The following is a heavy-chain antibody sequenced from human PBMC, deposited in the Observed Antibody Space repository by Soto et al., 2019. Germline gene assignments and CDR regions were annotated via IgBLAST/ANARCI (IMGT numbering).Heavy chain of an antibody. CDR3: ARGGERYNFGAVY. CDR1: GGGNLRDYR. V-gene: IGHV1-69*01. CDR2: IIPKLGSA. D-gene: IGHD5-12*01. Sequence: QVQLVQSGAEVKEPGSSVKVSCKASGGGNLRDYRTTWVRRAPGQGLEWMGGIIPKLGSANYAQKFQGRVTVTAAESTNSVYMELRRLRSDDTAVYYCARGGERYNFGAVYWGQGTPVTVS. J-gene: IGHJ4*02.